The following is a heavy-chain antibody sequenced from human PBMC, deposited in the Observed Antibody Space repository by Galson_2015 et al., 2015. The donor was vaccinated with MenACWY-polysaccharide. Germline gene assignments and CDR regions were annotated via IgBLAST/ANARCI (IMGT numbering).Heavy chain of an antibody. J-gene: IGHJ4*02. D-gene: IGHD6-13*01. CDR3: ARVQGVYSNDWHHPYYFDY. CDR2: ISSDGSST. CDR1: GFTFSSYW. Sequence: ALRLSCAASGFTFSSYWMHWVRQAPGKGLVWVSRISSDGSSTSYAGSVKGRFNISRDNAKNTLHLQMSSLRAEDTAVYYCARVQGVYSNDWHHPYYFDYWGQGTLVPVSS. V-gene: IGHV3-74*01.